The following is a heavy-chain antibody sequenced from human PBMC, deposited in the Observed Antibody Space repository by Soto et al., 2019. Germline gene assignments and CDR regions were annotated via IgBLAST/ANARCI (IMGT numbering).Heavy chain of an antibody. D-gene: IGHD5-12*01. Sequence: GASVKVSCKASGFTFTSSAVQWVRQARGQRLEWIGWIVVGSGNTNYAQKFQERVTITRDMSTSTAYMELSSLRSEDTAVYYCAAERDIVATINYGWFDPWGQGTLVTVSS. J-gene: IGHJ5*02. CDR3: AAERDIVATINYGWFDP. CDR1: GFTFTSSA. CDR2: IVVGSGNT. V-gene: IGHV1-58*01.